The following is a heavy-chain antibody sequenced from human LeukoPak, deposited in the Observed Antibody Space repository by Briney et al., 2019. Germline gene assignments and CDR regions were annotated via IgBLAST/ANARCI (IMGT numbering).Heavy chain of an antibody. V-gene: IGHV3-7*01. CDR2: IKVDGSEK. Sequence: PGGSLRLSCAASGFTFSNYWMSWVRQAPGKGLEWVANIKVDGSEKYYLDSVKGRFTISRDNAKNSVYLQMNSLRDEDTAVYYCASGHTDFWSGYSGMDVWGQGTTVTVSS. J-gene: IGHJ6*02. CDR3: ASGHTDFWSGYSGMDV. D-gene: IGHD3-3*01. CDR1: GFTFSNYW.